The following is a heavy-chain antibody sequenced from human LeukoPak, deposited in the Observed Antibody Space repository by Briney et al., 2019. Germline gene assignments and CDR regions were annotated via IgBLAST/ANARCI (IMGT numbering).Heavy chain of an antibody. Sequence: PGGSLRLSCAASGFTFSSYSMNWVRQAPGKGLEWVSSISSSSSYIYYADSVKGRFTISRDNSKNTLYLQMNSLRAEDTAVYYCAKEGTMVRGVMNYWGQGTLVTVSS. CDR3: AKEGTMVRGVMNY. J-gene: IGHJ4*02. CDR1: GFTFSSYS. V-gene: IGHV3-21*04. D-gene: IGHD3-10*01. CDR2: ISSSSSYI.